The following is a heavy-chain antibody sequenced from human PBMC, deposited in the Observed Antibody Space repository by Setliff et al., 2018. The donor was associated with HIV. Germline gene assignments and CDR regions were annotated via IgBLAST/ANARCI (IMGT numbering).Heavy chain of an antibody. CDR2: IKQDGSEK. V-gene: IGHV3-7*01. Sequence: HPGGSLRLSCAASGFSFSSYWMSWVRQAPGKGLEWVANIKQDGSEKYYVDSVRGRFTISRDNAKNSLYLQMNSLRAEDTAVYYCARDATRGGVMDVWAKGTTVTVSS. D-gene: IGHD2-15*01. CDR1: GFSFSSYW. J-gene: IGHJ6*03. CDR3: ARDATRGGVMDV.